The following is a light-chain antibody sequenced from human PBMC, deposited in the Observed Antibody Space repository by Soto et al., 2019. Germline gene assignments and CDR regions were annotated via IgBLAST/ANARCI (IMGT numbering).Light chain of an antibody. CDR3: QQYRT. Sequence: EIVLTQSPGTLSLSPGERATLSCRASQSVSSSSLAWYQQKPGQAPRLLIYGASSRATGIPDRFSGSGSGTDCTLTSSRLEPEDFAVYYCQQYRTFGQGTKVEIK. J-gene: IGKJ1*01. CDR1: QSVSSSS. CDR2: GAS. V-gene: IGKV3-20*01.